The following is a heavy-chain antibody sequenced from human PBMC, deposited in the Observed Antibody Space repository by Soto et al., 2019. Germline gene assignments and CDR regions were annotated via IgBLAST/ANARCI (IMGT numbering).Heavy chain of an antibody. CDR1: GFTFSTFS. V-gene: IGHV3-48*01. CDR2: ISGGGRPI. J-gene: IGHJ4*02. Sequence: EVQLVDSWGGSVQPGGSLRLSCAASGFTFSTFSMNWVRQAPGRGLEWISYISGGGRPISYADSVKGRFTISRDNAKNSLYLQMDSLTAEDTAVYYCARDLGWAFDSWGQGTLVTVSS. CDR3: ARDLGWAFDS. D-gene: IGHD6-19*01.